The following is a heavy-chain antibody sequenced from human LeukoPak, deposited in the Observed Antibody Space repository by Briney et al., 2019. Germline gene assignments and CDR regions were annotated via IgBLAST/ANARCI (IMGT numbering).Heavy chain of an antibody. J-gene: IGHJ3*02. Sequence: PSETLSLTCAVSDDSIRGSAYYWGWIRQPPGKGLEWIGSIYYSGSTYYNPSLKSRVTISIDTSKNQFSLKLSSVTAADTAVYYCASEPYGSGSFLGAFDIWGQGTMVTVSS. V-gene: IGHV4-39*01. CDR3: ASEPYGSGSFLGAFDI. D-gene: IGHD3-10*01. CDR2: IYYSGST. CDR1: DDSIRGSAYY.